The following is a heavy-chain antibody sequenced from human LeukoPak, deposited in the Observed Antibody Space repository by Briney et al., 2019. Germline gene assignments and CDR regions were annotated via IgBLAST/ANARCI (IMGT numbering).Heavy chain of an antibody. J-gene: IGHJ6*02. CDR2: IYYSGST. Sequence: SETLSLTCTVSGGSLSSYYWSWIRQPPGKGLEWIGYIYYSGSTNYNPSLKSRVTISVDTSKIQFSLKLSSVTAADTAVYYCARLNYYDSSGSHGMDVWGQGTTVTVSS. D-gene: IGHD3-22*01. CDR3: ARLNYYDSSGSHGMDV. V-gene: IGHV4-59*08. CDR1: GGSLSSYY.